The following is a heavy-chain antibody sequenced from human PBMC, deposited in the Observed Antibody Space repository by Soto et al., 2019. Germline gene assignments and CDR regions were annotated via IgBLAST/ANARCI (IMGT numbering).Heavy chain of an antibody. Sequence: QVQLVESGGGVVQPGRSLRLSCTVSGLTFSRYPMHWVRQAPGKGLEWLALISHNGGDKYYADSVKGRFTISRDNSKNTLYLQMSSLRVDDSAVYFCARGADFWSGSRYYHYAYDLDVWGHGTTVTVSS. V-gene: IGHV3-30-3*01. CDR3: ARGADFWSGSRYYHYAYDLDV. J-gene: IGHJ6*02. CDR2: ISHNGGDK. D-gene: IGHD3-3*01. CDR1: GLTFSRYP.